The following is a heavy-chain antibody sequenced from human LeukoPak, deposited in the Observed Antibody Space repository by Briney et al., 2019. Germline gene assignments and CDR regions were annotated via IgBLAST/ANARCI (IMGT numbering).Heavy chain of an antibody. CDR2: ISIRWSTI. CDR3: ARQTMVLINFDY. Sequence: PGGSLRLSCAASVFTFSSCEMNWVRQAPGKGLEWVSDISIRWSTIYYADAVKGRFTISRDNAKNSLYLQMNSLRAEDTAVYYCARQTMVLINFDYWGQGTLVTVSS. J-gene: IGHJ4*02. V-gene: IGHV3-48*03. CDR1: VFTFSSCE. D-gene: IGHD3-10*01.